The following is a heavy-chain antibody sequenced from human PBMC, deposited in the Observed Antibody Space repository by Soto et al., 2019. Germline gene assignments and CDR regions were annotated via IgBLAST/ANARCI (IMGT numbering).Heavy chain of an antibody. Sequence: QVQLVQSGAEVKKPGSSVKVSCKASGGTFSSSAISWVRQAPGQGLEWMGGIIPIFGTANYAQKFQGRVTITADESTSAAYMGVGSLRSEDTAVDCCASRVRGYSGTGDYWGQGTLVTVSS. CDR2: IIPIFGTA. CDR1: GGTFSSSA. V-gene: IGHV1-69*12. CDR3: ASRVRGYSGTGDY. D-gene: IGHD1-26*01. J-gene: IGHJ4*02.